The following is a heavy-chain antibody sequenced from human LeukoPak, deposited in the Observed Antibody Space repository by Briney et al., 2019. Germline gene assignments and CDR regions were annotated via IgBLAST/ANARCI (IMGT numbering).Heavy chain of an antibody. CDR3: ARDRRYCSSTSCSNWFDP. Sequence: PGGSLRLSCAASGFTFSSYSMNWVRQAPGKGLEWVSYISSSSSTIYYADSVKGRFTISRDNAKNSLYLQMNSLRAEDTAVYYCARDRRYCSSTSCSNWFDPWGQGTLVTVSS. CDR2: ISSSSSTI. V-gene: IGHV3-48*01. J-gene: IGHJ5*02. D-gene: IGHD2-2*01. CDR1: GFTFSSYS.